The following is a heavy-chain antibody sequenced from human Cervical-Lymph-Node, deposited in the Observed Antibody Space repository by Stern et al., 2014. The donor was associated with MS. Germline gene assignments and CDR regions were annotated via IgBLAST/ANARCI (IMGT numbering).Heavy chain of an antibody. J-gene: IGHJ6*02. V-gene: IGHV2-70*01. D-gene: IGHD1-1*01. CDR2: IDWDDDK. CDR3: ARIPDIINSYGVDV. CDR1: GFSLSTSGMC. Sequence: QVTLKESGPALVKPTQTLTLTCTFSGFSLSTSGMCVTWIRQPPGKALEWLALIDWDDDKNYNTSLKTRLTISKDTSKNQVVLTMTNMDPVDTATYYCARIPDIINSYGVDVWGQGTTVTVSS.